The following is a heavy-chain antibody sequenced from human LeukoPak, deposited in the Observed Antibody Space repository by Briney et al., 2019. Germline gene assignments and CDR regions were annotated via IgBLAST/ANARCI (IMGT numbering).Heavy chain of an antibody. CDR3: ARRRIAAVDS. D-gene: IGHD6-6*01. V-gene: IGHV4-34*01. CDR2: INQSGST. CDR1: GGSFSGYS. Sequence: KPSETLCLTCAVYGGSFSGYSWSWIRQPPGKGLEWIGEINQSGSTNYNPSLKSRVTISEDTSKNQFSLKLSSVTAADTAVYFCARRRIAAVDSWGQGTLVTVSS. J-gene: IGHJ4*02.